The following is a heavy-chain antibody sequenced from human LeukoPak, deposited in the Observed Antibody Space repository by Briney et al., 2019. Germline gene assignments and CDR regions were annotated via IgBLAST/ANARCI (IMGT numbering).Heavy chain of an antibody. Sequence: GGSLRLSCAASGFTLGSYAMRWVRQGPGKGLEWVSAISVSGNTYHADSVKGRFTISRDSSKNTLYLQMNSLRAGNAAVYYSARDIHSVAFDIWDQGTMVTVSS. CDR1: GFTLGSYA. CDR2: ISVSGNT. CDR3: ARDIHSVAFDI. J-gene: IGHJ3*02. V-gene: IGHV3-23*01.